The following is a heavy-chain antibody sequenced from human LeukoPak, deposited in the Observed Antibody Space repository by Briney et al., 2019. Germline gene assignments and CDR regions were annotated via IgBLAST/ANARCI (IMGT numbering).Heavy chain of an antibody. CDR2: INTNTGNP. J-gene: IGHJ4*02. D-gene: IGHD2-15*01. V-gene: IGHV7-4-1*02. Sequence: ASVKVSCKASGYTFTRYAINWVRQAPGQGLEWMGWINTNTGNPTYAQGFTGRFVFSLDTSVSTAYLQISSLEAEDTAVYFCARVLLGSCSGGSCYNFDSWGQGTLVTVSS. CDR3: ARVLLGSCSGGSCYNFDS. CDR1: GYTFTRYA.